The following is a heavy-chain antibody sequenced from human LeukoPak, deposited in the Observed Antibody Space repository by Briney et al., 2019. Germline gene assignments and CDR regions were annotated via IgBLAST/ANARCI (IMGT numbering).Heavy chain of an antibody. Sequence: GGSLRLSCAASGFTFSSYSMNWVRQAPGKGLEWVSYISSSSSTIYYADSVKGRFTISRDNAKNSLYLQMSSLRAEDTAVYYCARDIVVVPAAMREDYWGQGTPVTVSS. CDR3: ARDIVVVPAAMREDY. V-gene: IGHV3-48*01. J-gene: IGHJ4*02. D-gene: IGHD2-2*01. CDR2: ISSSSSTI. CDR1: GFTFSSYS.